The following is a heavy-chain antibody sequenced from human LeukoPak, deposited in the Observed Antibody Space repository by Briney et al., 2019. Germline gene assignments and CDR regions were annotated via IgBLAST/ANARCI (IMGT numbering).Heavy chain of an antibody. Sequence: ASVKVSCKASGYTFTSYGISWVRQAPGQGLEWMGRINPNSGGTNYAQKFQGRVTMTRDTSISTAYMELSRLRSDDTAVYYCARSSSWYRADYWGQGTLVTVSS. V-gene: IGHV1-2*06. J-gene: IGHJ4*02. CDR1: GYTFTSYG. CDR3: ARSSSWYRADY. D-gene: IGHD6-13*01. CDR2: INPNSGGT.